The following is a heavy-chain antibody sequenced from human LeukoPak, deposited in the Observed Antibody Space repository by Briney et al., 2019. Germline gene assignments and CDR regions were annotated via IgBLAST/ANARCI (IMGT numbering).Heavy chain of an antibody. CDR1: GFTFSTYG. Sequence: PGGSLRLSXAASGFTFSTYGMHWVRQAPGKGLEWVAFIRYDGTNKYYADSVKGRFTISRDNSKNTLYLQMNSLRGEDTAVYFCAKDKDPWKSTAISDFDYWGQGTLVTVSS. D-gene: IGHD1-1*01. CDR3: AKDKDPWKSTAISDFDY. CDR2: IRYDGTNK. J-gene: IGHJ4*02. V-gene: IGHV3-30*02.